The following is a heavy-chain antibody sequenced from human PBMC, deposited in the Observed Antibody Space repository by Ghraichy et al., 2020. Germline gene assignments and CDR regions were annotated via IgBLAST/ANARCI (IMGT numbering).Heavy chain of an antibody. V-gene: IGHV4-38-2*02. J-gene: IGHJ4*02. CDR1: GYSISSGYY. CDR3: AGGYSSSWLDY. D-gene: IGHD6-13*01. CDR2: MYHSGST. Sequence: SQTLSLTCTVSGYSISSGYYWGWIRQPPGKGLEWIGSMYHSGSTYYNPSLKSRVTISVDTSKNQFSLKLSSVTAADTAVYYCAGGYSSSWLDYWGQGTLVTVSS.